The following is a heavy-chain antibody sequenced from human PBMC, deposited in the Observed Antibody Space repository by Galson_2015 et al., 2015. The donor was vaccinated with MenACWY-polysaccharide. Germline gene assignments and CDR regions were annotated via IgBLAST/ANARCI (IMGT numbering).Heavy chain of an antibody. D-gene: IGHD5/OR15-5a*01. J-gene: IGHJ5*02. CDR1: GFTFRNFA. Sequence: SLRLSCAVSGFTFRNFAMNWVRQAPGKGLEWVSAISGNGGATYYANSVKGRFTISRDNSKNIVYLQLKSLRADDTAVYYCAKEAWVVVSEEWFDPCGLGTLVTVSA. CDR2: ISGNGGAT. CDR3: AKEAWVVVSEEWFDP. V-gene: IGHV3-23*01.